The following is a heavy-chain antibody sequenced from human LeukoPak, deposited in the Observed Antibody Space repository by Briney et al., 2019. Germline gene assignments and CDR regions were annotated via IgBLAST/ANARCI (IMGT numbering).Heavy chain of an antibody. Sequence: GGSLRLSCAASGFTFSSYGMHWVRQAPGKGLEWVALIWYDGSNKYYADSVKGRFTISRDNSKNTLYLQMNSLRAEDTAVYYCARGPIQQYCSSTSCYYYAFDIWGQGTMVTVSS. V-gene: IGHV3-33*01. D-gene: IGHD2-2*01. J-gene: IGHJ3*02. CDR1: GFTFSSYG. CDR3: ARGPIQQYCSSTSCYYYAFDI. CDR2: IWYDGSNK.